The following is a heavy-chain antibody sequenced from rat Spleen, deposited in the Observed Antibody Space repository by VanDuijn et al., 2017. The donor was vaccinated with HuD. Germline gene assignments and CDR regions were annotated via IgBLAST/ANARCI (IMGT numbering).Heavy chain of an antibody. CDR1: GFSFSNYY. D-gene: IGHD4-1*01. Sequence: EVQLVESGGGLVQPGRSMKVSCAASGFSFSNYYMAWVRQAPTNGLEWVASISTSGGKTYYRESVKGRFTLSRENAKSTQCLLMDSLRSEATATYYCARHGGLRNWFAYWGQGTLVTVSS. CDR2: ISTSGGKT. CDR3: ARHGGLRNWFAY. V-gene: IGHV5-25*01. J-gene: IGHJ3*01.